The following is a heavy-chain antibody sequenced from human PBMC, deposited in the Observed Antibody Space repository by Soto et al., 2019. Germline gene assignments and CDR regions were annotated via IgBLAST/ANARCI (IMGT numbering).Heavy chain of an antibody. CDR1: GYTFTSYG. CDR3: ARGALVSSSWYDNWFDP. D-gene: IGHD6-13*01. Sequence: ASVKVSCKASGYTFTSYGISWVRQAPGQGLEWMGWISAYNGNTNYAQKLQGRVTMTTDTSTSTAYMELRSLRSDDTAVYYCARGALVSSSWYDNWFDPWGQGTLVTVSS. V-gene: IGHV1-18*01. CDR2: ISAYNGNT. J-gene: IGHJ5*02.